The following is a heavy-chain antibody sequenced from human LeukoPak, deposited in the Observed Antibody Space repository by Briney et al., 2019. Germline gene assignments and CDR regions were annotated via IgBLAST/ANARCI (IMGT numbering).Heavy chain of an antibody. CDR2: INPNSGGT. Sequence: ASVKVSCKASGYTFTCYYMHWVRQAPGQGLEWMGRINPNSGGTNYAQKFQGRVTMTRDTSISTAYMELSRLRSDDTAVYYCARGGYDFVYYYYGMDVWGQGTTVTVSS. V-gene: IGHV1-2*06. J-gene: IGHJ6*02. D-gene: IGHD3-3*01. CDR3: ARGGYDFVYYYYGMDV. CDR1: GYTFTCYY.